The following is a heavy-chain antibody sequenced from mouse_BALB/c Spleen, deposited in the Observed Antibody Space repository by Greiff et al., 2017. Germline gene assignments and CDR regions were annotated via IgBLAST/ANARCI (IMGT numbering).Heavy chain of an antibody. CDR1: GYTFTDYA. J-gene: IGHJ1*01. D-gene: IGHD1-1*01. Sequence: QVQLKESGAELVRPGVSVKISCKGSGYTFTDYAMHWVKQSHAKSLEWIGVISTYYGDASYNQKFKGKATMTVDKSSSTAYMELARLTSEDSAIYYCARGTVVATRSYWYFDVWGAGTTVTVSS. CDR2: ISTYYGDA. CDR3: ARGTVVATRSYWYFDV. V-gene: IGHV1S137*01.